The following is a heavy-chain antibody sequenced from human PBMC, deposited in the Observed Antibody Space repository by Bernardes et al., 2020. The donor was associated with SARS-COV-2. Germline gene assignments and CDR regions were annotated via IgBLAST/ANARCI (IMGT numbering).Heavy chain of an antibody. CDR1: GYTFTSYG. V-gene: IGHV7-4-1*02. CDR3: ARRLPVRGVEYNWFDP. CDR2: INTNTGNP. J-gene: IGHJ5*02. Sequence: ASVKVSCKASGYTFTSYGMNWVRQAPGQGLEWMGLINTNTGNPMYAQGFTGRFVFSLDTSVSTAYLQITSVEPEDTAVYYCARRLPVRGVEYNWFDPWGQGTLVTVSS. D-gene: IGHD3-10*01.